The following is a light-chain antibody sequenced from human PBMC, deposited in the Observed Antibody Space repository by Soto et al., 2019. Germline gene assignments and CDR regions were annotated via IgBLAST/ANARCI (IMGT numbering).Light chain of an antibody. CDR1: QSVSSY. V-gene: IGKV3-11*01. J-gene: IGKJ1*01. CDR3: HQRQSWPRT. CDR2: QTS. Sequence: EVVLTQFPATLSLSPGDGATLSCRASQSVSSYLAWYQQKLGQAPRLLIYQTSLRAAGIPARFSASGSGTDFTLTISDVQPEDFALYYCHQRQSWPRTFGQGTKVDIK.